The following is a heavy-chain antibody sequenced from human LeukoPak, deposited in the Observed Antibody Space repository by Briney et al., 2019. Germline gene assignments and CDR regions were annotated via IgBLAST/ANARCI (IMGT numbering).Heavy chain of an antibody. CDR1: GYTFTGHD. J-gene: IGHJ6*03. V-gene: IGHV1-2*02. CDR3: ARPYFNFWGGYPSFHYYMDV. D-gene: IGHD3-3*01. CDR2: INPNSGDT. Sequence: ASVKVSCKASGYTFTGHDIYWVRQAPGQGLEYMGWINPNSGDTKYPQKFQGRVTMTRDTSISTAYMEVTSLRSDDTAVYYCARPYFNFWGGYPSFHYYMDVWGKGTTVTVSS.